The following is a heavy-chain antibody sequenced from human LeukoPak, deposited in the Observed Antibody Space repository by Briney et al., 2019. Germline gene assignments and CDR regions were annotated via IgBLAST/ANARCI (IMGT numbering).Heavy chain of an antibody. CDR3: ARAGYYDSSGYSIDY. CDR1: GGTFSSYA. D-gene: IGHD3-22*01. CDR2: IIPIICIA. Sequence: GASVKVSCKASGGTFSSYAIRWVRQAPGQGLEWMGRIIPIICIANYEQKFQDRVTITADKSTSTAYMELSSLRSEDTAVYYCARAGYYDSSGYSIDYWGQGTLVTVSS. V-gene: IGHV1-69*04. J-gene: IGHJ4*02.